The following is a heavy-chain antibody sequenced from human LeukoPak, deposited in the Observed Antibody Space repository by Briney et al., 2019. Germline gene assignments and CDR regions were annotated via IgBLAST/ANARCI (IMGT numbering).Heavy chain of an antibody. J-gene: IGHJ6*02. Sequence: PSETLSLTCTVSGDSISSSSYYWAWIRQPPGKGLEWIGSIYYSGSTYYNPSLKSRVTISVDTSKNQFSLKLSSVTAADTAVYYCATTVTGGYYYGMDIWGQGTTVTVSS. V-gene: IGHV4-39*01. CDR2: IYYSGST. CDR1: GDSISSSSYY. CDR3: ATTVTGGYYYGMDI. D-gene: IGHD2-8*02.